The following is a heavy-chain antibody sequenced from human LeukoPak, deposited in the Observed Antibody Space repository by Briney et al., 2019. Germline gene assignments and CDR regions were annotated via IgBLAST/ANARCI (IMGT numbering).Heavy chain of an antibody. V-gene: IGHV1-18*01. CDR3: ARGRAAADDFDL. D-gene: IGHD6-13*01. CDR1: GYTFSSYS. CDR2: INTHNGDV. J-gene: IGHJ4*02. Sequence: ASVKVSCKASGYTFSSYSINWVRQAPGQGLAWLGWINTHNGDVKYTQKFQGRVTLTTDSSTGTAYMESRSLRSDDTGLYFCARGRAAADDFDLWGQGTLVTVSS.